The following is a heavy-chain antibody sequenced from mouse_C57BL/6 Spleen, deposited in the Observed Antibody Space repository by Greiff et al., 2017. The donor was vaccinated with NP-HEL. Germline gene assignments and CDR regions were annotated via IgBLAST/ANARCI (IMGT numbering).Heavy chain of an antibody. Sequence: EVQLQQSGPELVKPGASVKMSCKASGYTFTDYNMHWVKQSHGKSLEWIGYINPNNGGTSYNQKFKGKATLTVNKSSSTAYMELSSLTSEDSAVYYCARGTHYYGGDWFAYWGQGTLVIVSA. V-gene: IGHV1-22*01. CDR3: ARGTHYYGGDWFAY. CDR2: INPNNGGT. J-gene: IGHJ3*01. CDR1: GYTFTDYN. D-gene: IGHD1-2*01.